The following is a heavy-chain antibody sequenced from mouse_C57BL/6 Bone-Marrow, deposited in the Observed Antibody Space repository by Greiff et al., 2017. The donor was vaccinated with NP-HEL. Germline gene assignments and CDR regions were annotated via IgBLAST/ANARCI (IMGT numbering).Heavy chain of an antibody. Sequence: VQLQQSGAELAKPGASVKLSCKASGYTFTSYWMHWVKQRPGQGLEWIGYINPNSGYTKYNQKFQDKATFTADKSSSTAYMRLSSLTYEDSAVYYCARGEYYGSSYEYFDVWGKGTTVTVSS. J-gene: IGHJ1*03. D-gene: IGHD1-1*01. V-gene: IGHV1-7*01. CDR3: ARGEYYGSSYEYFDV. CDR2: INPNSGYT. CDR1: GYTFTSYW.